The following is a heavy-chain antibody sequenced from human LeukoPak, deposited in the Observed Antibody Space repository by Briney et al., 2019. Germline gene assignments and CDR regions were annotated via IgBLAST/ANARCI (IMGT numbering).Heavy chain of an antibody. D-gene: IGHD3-9*01. CDR2: IYSGGST. CDR1: GFTVSSNY. Sequence: LGGSLRLSCADSGFTVSSNYMRWVRQAPGKGLEWVSVIYSGGSTHYADSVKGRFTISRDNSKNTLYLQMNSLRAEDTAVYYCARDRLHYDSLTGYPADWGQGTLVTVSS. V-gene: IGHV3-66*01. J-gene: IGHJ4*02. CDR3: ARDRLHYDSLTGYPAD.